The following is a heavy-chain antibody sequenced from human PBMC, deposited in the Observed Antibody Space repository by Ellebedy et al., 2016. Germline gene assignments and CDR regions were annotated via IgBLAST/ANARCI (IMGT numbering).Heavy chain of an antibody. D-gene: IGHD5-12*01. J-gene: IGHJ4*02. Sequence: ASVKVSXXTSGYTFTDNYIHWVRQAPGQGLEWMGWIHPSSGDTYYAQKFQGWVTLTRDTSITTAYMELSRLRSDGTAVYYCARDKARSQGRVFDYWGQGTLVTVSS. CDR2: IHPSSGDT. CDR1: GYTFTDNY. V-gene: IGHV1-2*04. CDR3: ARDKARSQGRVFDY.